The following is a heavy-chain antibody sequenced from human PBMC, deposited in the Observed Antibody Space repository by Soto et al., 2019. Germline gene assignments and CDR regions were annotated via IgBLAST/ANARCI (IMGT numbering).Heavy chain of an antibody. Sequence: KTSETLSLTCSVSGGSISSGYYYWSWIRQPPGKGLEWIGYIYYSGSTYYNPSLKSRVTISVDTSKNQFSLKLSSVTAADTAVYYCARMILEYYDSSGQGGFDYWGQGTLVTVSS. J-gene: IGHJ4*02. CDR2: IYYSGST. CDR1: GGSISSGYYY. V-gene: IGHV4-30-4*01. D-gene: IGHD3-22*01. CDR3: ARMILEYYDSSGQGGFDY.